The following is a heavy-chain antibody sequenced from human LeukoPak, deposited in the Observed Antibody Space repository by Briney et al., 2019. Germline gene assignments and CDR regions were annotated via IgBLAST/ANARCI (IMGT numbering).Heavy chain of an antibody. CDR1: GGTFSSYA. CDR2: IIPILGMT. Sequence: AASVKVSCKASGGTFSSYAISWVRQAPGQGLEWMGRIIPILGMTAYAQKYQGRVTIIADKSTGVAYMELSSLRSEDTSMYYCAREGDGYNAYYFDYWGQGTLVTVSS. CDR3: AREGDGYNAYYFDY. J-gene: IGHJ4*02. V-gene: IGHV1-69*04. D-gene: IGHD5-24*01.